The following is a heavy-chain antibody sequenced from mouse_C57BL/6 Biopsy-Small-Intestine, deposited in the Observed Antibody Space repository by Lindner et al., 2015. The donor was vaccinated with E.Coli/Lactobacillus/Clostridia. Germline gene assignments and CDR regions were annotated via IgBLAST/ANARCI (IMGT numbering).Heavy chain of an antibody. V-gene: IGHV1-42*01. Sequence: VQLQESGPELVKPGASVKISCKTSGYSFTGYYMNWVKQSPEKSLEWTGEINPSTGGTTYNQNFKGKATMTVDKSSSTAFMELKSLTSEDSAVYYCARSFEHGSSYKAWFAYWGQGTLVTVSA. D-gene: IGHD1-1*01. CDR1: GYSFTGYY. J-gene: IGHJ3*01. CDR3: ARSFEHGSSYKAWFAY. CDR2: INPSTGGT.